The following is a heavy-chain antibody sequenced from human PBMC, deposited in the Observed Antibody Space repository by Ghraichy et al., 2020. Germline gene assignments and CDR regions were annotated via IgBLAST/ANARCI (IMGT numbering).Heavy chain of an antibody. CDR2: INSDGSST. V-gene: IGHV3-74*01. Sequence: GESLNISCAASGFTFSRYWMYWVRQAPGKGLVWVSRINSDGSSTSYADSVKGRFTISRDNAKNTLYLQINSLRDEDTAVYYCARGTGVEGTVVVLFDYWGQGTLVTVSS. CDR3: ARGTGVEGTVVVLFDY. J-gene: IGHJ4*02. CDR1: GFTFSRYW. D-gene: IGHD1-26*01.